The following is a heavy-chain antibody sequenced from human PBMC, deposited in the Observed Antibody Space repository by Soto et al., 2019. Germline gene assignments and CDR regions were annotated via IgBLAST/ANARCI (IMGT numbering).Heavy chain of an antibody. D-gene: IGHD2-15*01. CDR1: GGSITNYY. Sequence: SETLSLTCTVSGGSITNYYRSWIRQPPGKGLEWIGDIYDSGSTNYNPSLKSRVTISTDASKNQFSLRLTSVTAADTAVYYCAREADPLFCSGGSGGSCYGGWLDPWGQGSLVT. V-gene: IGHV4-59*01. CDR2: IYDSGST. J-gene: IGHJ5*02. CDR3: AREADPLFCSGGSGGSCYGGWLDP.